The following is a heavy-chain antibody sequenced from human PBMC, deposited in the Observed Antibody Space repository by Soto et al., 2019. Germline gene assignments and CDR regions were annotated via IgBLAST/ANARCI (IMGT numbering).Heavy chain of an antibody. D-gene: IGHD4-17*01. Sequence: QVQLVESGGGVVQPGRSLRISCAASGFTFSSYGMHWVRQAPGEGLEWVAVISYDGSNEYYADSVKGRFTISRDNSKNTVYLQMTSLRADDTAVYYCAKDRTNYYSYMDVWGKGTTVTVSS. CDR1: GFTFSSYG. CDR2: ISYDGSNE. V-gene: IGHV3-30*18. J-gene: IGHJ6*03. CDR3: AKDRTNYYSYMDV.